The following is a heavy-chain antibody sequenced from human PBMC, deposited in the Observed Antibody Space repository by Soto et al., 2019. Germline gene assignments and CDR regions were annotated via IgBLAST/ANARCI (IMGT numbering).Heavy chain of an antibody. Sequence: QITLRESGPTLVKPTQTLTLTCSFSGFSLTTRPVGVGWIRQSPGKALEWLAFAYWDDDNRYSPSLRSRPTATKATSKNPVVLTMTNMDPVDTATYYCAHRRSSCDWNGGYFDYWGQGTLVTVSS. V-gene: IGHV2-5*02. CDR2: AYWDDDN. J-gene: IGHJ4*02. CDR3: AHRRSSCDWNGGYFDY. CDR1: GFSLTTRPVG. D-gene: IGHD1-1*01.